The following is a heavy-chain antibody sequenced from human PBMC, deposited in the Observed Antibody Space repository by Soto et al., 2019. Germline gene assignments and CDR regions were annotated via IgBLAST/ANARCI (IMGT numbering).Heavy chain of an antibody. Sequence: QVQLQQWGAGLLKPSETLSLTCAVYGGSFSGYYWSWIRQPPGKGLEWIGEINHSGSTNYNPSLTSRVTISVDTSKNQFSLKLSSVTAADTAVYYCARAVMTTVTTGIDYWGQGTLVTVSS. V-gene: IGHV4-34*01. CDR3: ARAVMTTVTTGIDY. CDR2: INHSGST. CDR1: GGSFSGYY. J-gene: IGHJ4*02. D-gene: IGHD4-17*01.